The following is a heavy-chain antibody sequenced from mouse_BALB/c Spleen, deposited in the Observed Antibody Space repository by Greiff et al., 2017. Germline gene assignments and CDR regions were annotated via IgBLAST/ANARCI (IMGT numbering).Heavy chain of an antibody. CDR3: ARETYYGYAMDY. D-gene: IGHD1-1*01. Sequence: EVKLVESGGGLVQPGGSRKLSCAASGFTFSSFGMHWVRQAPEKGLEWVAYISSGSSTIYYADTVKGRFTISRDNPKNTLFLQMTSLRSEDTAMYYCARETYYGYAMDYWGQGTSVTVSS. V-gene: IGHV5-17*02. CDR2: ISSGSSTI. CDR1: GFTFSSFG. J-gene: IGHJ4*01.